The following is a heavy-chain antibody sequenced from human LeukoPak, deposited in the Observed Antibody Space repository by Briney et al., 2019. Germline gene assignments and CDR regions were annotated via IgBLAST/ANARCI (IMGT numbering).Heavy chain of an antibody. CDR2: INHSGST. J-gene: IGHJ4*02. CDR3: ARRGKDCSGGSCYGNFDY. Sequence: SETLSLTCTVSGASISSGSYYWSWIRQPAGKGLEWIGEINHSGSTNYNPSLKSRVTISVDTSKNQFSLKLSSVTAADTAVYYCARRGKDCSGGSCYGNFDYWGQGTLVTVSS. V-gene: IGHV4-61*10. CDR1: GASISSGSYY. D-gene: IGHD2-15*01.